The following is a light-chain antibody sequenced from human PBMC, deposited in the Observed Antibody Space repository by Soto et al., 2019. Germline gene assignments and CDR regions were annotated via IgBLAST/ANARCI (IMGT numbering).Light chain of an antibody. J-gene: IGKJ1*01. CDR2: QVS. CDR1: QSLVHSDGNTY. V-gene: IGKV2-30*02. Sequence: DVVMTQSPLSLPVTLGQPASISCSSSQSLVHSDGNTYLSWFQQRPGQSPRSLIYQVSHRDSGVPDRFSGGGSGNDFTLKISRVEAEDVGAYYCMQGTHWPQTFGQGTKVEIK. CDR3: MQGTHWPQT.